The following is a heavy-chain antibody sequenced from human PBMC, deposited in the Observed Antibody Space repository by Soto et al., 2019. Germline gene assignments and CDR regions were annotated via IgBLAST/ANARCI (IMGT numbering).Heavy chain of an antibody. CDR3: ARVLGIAVAGRWKAFDI. Sequence: QVPLVQSGAEVKKPGASVKVSCKASGYTFTSYGISWVRQAPGQGLEWMGWISAYNGNTNYAQKLQGRVTMTTDTSTSTAYMELRSLRSDDTAVYYCARVLGIAVAGRWKAFDIWGQGTMVTVSS. V-gene: IGHV1-18*01. CDR1: GYTFTSYG. CDR2: ISAYNGNT. D-gene: IGHD6-19*01. J-gene: IGHJ3*02.